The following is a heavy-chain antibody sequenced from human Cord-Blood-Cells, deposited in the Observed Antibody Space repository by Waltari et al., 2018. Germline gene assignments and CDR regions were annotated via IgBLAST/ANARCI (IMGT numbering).Heavy chain of an antibody. CDR3: ARDSAGATIDY. Sequence: VLLVQAGAEEKKPGASVKASCKASGYTFTSYAMAWVRQAPGQRLEWMGWINAGNGNTKYSQKFQGRVTITRDTSASTAYMELSSLRSEDTAVYYCARDSAGATIDYWGQGTLVTVSS. V-gene: IGHV1-3*05. CDR1: GYTFTSYA. D-gene: IGHD5-12*01. CDR2: INAGNGNT. J-gene: IGHJ4*02.